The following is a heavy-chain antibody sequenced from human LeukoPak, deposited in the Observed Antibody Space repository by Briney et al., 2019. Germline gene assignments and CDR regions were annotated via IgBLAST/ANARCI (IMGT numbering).Heavy chain of an antibody. CDR2: MNPNSGNT. CDR3: ARNRRSIAAAGETYFDY. V-gene: IGHV1-8*03. CDR1: GYTFTSYD. Sequence: ASVKVSCKASGYTFTSYDINWVRQATGQGLEWMGWMNPNSGNTGYAQKFQGRVTITRDTSASTAYMELSSLRSEDMAVYYCARNRRSIAAAGETYFDYWGQGTLVTVSS. D-gene: IGHD6-13*01. J-gene: IGHJ4*02.